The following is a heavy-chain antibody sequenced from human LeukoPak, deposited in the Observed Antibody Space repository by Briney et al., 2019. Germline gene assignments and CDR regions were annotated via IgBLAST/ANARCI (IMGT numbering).Heavy chain of an antibody. D-gene: IGHD3-3*02. CDR2: IFYTGRA. Sequence: SETLSLTCTVSRGSISPDHCAWIRQPPGKGLEWIGYIFYTGRARYNPSLESRVTLTVDMSKNQVSLKLNSVTAADTAIYYCARLVDGIYPRGDSWGQGTLVTVSP. J-gene: IGHJ5*01. CDR3: ARLVDGIYPRGDS. CDR1: RGSISPDH. V-gene: IGHV4-59*08.